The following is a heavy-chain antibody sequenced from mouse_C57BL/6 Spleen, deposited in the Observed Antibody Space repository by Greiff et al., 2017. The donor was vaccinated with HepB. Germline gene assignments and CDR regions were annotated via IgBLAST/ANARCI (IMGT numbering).Heavy chain of an antibody. V-gene: IGHV1-47*01. D-gene: IGHD1-1*01. CDR1: GYTFTTYP. CDR3: ASCLYYGSHWYFDV. Sequence: VQLQQSGAELVKPGASVKMSCKASGYTFTTYPIEWVKQNHGKSLEWIGNFHPYNVNTKYNEKFKGQATLTVEKSSSTVYMALSRLTYEDATVYYCASCLYYGSHWYFDVWGTGTTVTVSS. J-gene: IGHJ1*03. CDR2: FHPYNVNT.